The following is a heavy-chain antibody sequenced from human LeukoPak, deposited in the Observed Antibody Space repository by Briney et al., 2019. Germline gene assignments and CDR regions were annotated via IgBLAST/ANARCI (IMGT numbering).Heavy chain of an antibody. CDR1: EFSVGSNY. D-gene: IGHD3-22*01. Sequence: GGSLRLSCAASEFSVGSNYMTWVRQAPGKGLEWVSNIKQDGSEKYYVDSVKGRFTISRDNAKKSLYLQMNSLRAEDTAVYYCARADSSGYYLGAYYYYYYMDVWGKGTTVTISS. CDR2: IKQDGSEK. V-gene: IGHV3-7*01. J-gene: IGHJ6*03. CDR3: ARADSSGYYLGAYYYYYYMDV.